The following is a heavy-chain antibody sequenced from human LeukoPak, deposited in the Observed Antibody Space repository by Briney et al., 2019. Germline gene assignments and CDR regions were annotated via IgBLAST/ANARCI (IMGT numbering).Heavy chain of an antibody. CDR1: GFIFISYV. Sequence: GGALRLSCAASGFIFISYVMIWVRQAPGKGLEWISYISSSSNPIYYAVSVKGRFPISRDNAENSLYLQLSSLRAEDTAVYYCARDPGLMRAAACGDYWGQGTLVIVSS. D-gene: IGHD6-13*01. CDR3: ARDPGLMRAAACGDY. CDR2: ISSSSNPI. J-gene: IGHJ4*02. V-gene: IGHV3-48*01.